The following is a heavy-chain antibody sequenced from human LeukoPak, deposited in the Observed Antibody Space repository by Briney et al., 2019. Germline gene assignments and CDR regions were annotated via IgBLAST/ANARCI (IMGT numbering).Heavy chain of an antibody. CDR2: INHSGST. V-gene: IGHV4-34*01. CDR3: ARGVYSSSLYYFDY. D-gene: IGHD6-13*01. CDR1: GGSFSGYY. Sequence: SETLSLTCAVYGGSFSGYYWSWIRQPPGKGLEWIGEINHSGSTNYNPSLKSRVTISVDTSKNQFSLKLSSVTAADTAVHYCARGVYSSSLYYFDYWGQGTLVTVSS. J-gene: IGHJ4*02.